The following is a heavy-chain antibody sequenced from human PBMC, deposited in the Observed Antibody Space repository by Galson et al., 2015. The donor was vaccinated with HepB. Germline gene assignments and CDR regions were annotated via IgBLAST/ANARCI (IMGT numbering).Heavy chain of an antibody. CDR1: GFTFSSYT. CDR3: ARESPYYGSGSYAGY. CDR2: ISSSSRYI. J-gene: IGHJ4*02. V-gene: IGHV3-21*01. D-gene: IGHD3-10*01. Sequence: SLRLSCAASGFTFSSYTMNWVRQAPGKGLEWVSSISSSSRYIYYADSVKGRFTISRDNAKNSLYLQMSSLRDEDTAVYYCARESPYYGSGSYAGYWGQGTLVTVSS.